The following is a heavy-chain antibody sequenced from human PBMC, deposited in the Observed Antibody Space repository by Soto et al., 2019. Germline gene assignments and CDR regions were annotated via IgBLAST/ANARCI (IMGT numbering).Heavy chain of an antibody. Sequence: SDTLSITCSFSGVSISTYYCNWIRQPAGKGLEWIGYIYYSGSTYYRPSLESRMHMSLDATRNHYSLRLTSVTAADTAVYFCARAPVGLDTISYFDYWGQGKPVTVSS. D-gene: IGHD3-3*01. J-gene: IGHJ4*02. V-gene: IGHV4-59*06. CDR1: GVSISTYY. CDR2: IYYSGST. CDR3: ARAPVGLDTISYFDY.